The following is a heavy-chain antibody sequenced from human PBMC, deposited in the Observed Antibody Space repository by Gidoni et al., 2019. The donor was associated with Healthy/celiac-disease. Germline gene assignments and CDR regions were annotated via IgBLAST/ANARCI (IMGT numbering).Heavy chain of an antibody. V-gene: IGHV3-30*18. J-gene: IGHJ5*02. CDR2: ISYDGSNK. CDR3: AKDQPFGAVAGNWFDP. D-gene: IGHD6-19*01. Sequence: QVQLVESGGGVVQPGRSLRLSCVASGFTFSNYGMHWVRQAPGKGLEWVAVISYDGSNKYYGDSVKGRFTISRDNSKNTLYLQMNSLRAEDTAVYYCAKDQPFGAVAGNWFDPWGQGTLVTVSS. CDR1: GFTFSNYG.